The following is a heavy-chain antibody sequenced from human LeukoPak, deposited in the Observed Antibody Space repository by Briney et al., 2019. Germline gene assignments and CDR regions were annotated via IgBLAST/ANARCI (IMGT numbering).Heavy chain of an antibody. V-gene: IGHV1-46*01. Sequence: ASVKVSCKASGYTFTSYGISWVRQAPGQGLEWMGMIYPRDGSTSYAQKFQGRGTMTRDTSTSTVYMELSSLRSEDTAVYYCARAAIAYDAFDIWGQGTMVTVSS. CDR3: ARAAIAYDAFDI. CDR1: GYTFTSYG. CDR2: IYPRDGST. J-gene: IGHJ3*02.